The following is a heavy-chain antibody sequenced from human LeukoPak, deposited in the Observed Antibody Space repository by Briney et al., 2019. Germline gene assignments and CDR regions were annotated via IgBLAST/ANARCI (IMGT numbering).Heavy chain of an antibody. CDR2: IYYSGSGST. V-gene: IGHV4-59*01. CDR1: GGSISSYY. CDR3: ARLSNDYFDY. J-gene: IGHJ4*02. Sequence: SETLSLTCIVSGGSISSYYWSWIRQPPGKGLEWIGYIYYSGSGSTNYNPSLKSRVTISIDTSKNQFSLKLSSVTAADTAVYYCARLSNDYFDYWGQGTLVTVSS.